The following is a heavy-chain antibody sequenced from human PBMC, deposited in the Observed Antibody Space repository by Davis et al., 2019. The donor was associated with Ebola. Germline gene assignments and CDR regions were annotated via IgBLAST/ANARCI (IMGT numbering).Heavy chain of an antibody. V-gene: IGHV4-59*01. J-gene: IGHJ5*02. CDR1: GDSISSDY. Sequence: PSETLSLTCTVSGDSISSDYWTWIRQPPGKGLEWNGYIYYSGNTYYNPSLKSRVTISGDTSKNQFSLELSSVTAADTAVYYCARDTGNWFDPWGQGTVVTVSS. D-gene: IGHD4-17*01. CDR2: IYYSGNT. CDR3: ARDTGNWFDP.